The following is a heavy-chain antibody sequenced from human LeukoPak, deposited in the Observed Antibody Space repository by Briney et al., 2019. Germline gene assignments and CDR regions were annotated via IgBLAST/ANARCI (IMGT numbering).Heavy chain of an antibody. CDR3: ARDGHGFEGLFDY. CDR1: GYTFTSYY. D-gene: IGHD3-16*01. Sequence: ASVKVSYKASGYTFTSYYMHWVRQAPGQGLEWMGIINPSGGSTIYAQKFQGRVTMTRDTSTSTVYMEQSSRRSEDTAVYYCARDGHGFEGLFDYSGQGTLVTVSS. CDR2: INPSGGST. J-gene: IGHJ4*02. V-gene: IGHV1-46*01.